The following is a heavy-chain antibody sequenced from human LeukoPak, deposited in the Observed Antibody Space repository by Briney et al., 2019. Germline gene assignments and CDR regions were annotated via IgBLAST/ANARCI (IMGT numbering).Heavy chain of an antibody. J-gene: IGHJ3*02. CDR3: ARPVSGSYYAFDT. CDR2: IYYSGST. CDR1: GGPISSSSYY. Sequence: SETLSLTCTVSGGPISSSSYYWGWIRQPPGKGLEWIGSIYYSGSTYYNPSLKSRVTISVDTSKNQFSLKLSSVTAADTAVYYCARPVSGSYYAFDTWGQGTMVTVSS. D-gene: IGHD1-26*01. V-gene: IGHV4-39*01.